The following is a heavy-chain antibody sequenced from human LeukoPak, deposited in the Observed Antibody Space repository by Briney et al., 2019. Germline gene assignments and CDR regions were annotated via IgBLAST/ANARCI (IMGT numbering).Heavy chain of an antibody. V-gene: IGHV3-11*04. CDR2: ISSSGSTI. CDR3: ARDQDYYGSGSYLGY. D-gene: IGHD3-10*01. J-gene: IGHJ4*02. Sequence: GGSLRLSCATSGFTFSDYYMSWIRQAPGKGLEWVSYISSSGSTIYYADSVKGRFTISRDNAKNSLYLQMNSLRAEDTAVYYCARDQDYYGSGSYLGYWGQGTLVTVSS. CDR1: GFTFSDYY.